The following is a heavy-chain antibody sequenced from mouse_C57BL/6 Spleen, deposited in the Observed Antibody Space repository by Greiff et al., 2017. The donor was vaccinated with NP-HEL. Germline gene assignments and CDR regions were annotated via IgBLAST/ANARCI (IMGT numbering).Heavy chain of an antibody. CDR1: GFNIKNTY. Sequence: VKVVESVAELVRPGASVKLSCTASGFNIKNTYMHWVKQRPGQGLEWIGNINPSNGGTNYNEKFKSKATLTVDKSSSTAYMQLSSLTSEDSAVYYCARDGGAFDYWGQGTTLTVSS. V-gene: IGHV1-53*01. CDR2: INPSNGGT. J-gene: IGHJ2*01. CDR3: ARDGGAFDY.